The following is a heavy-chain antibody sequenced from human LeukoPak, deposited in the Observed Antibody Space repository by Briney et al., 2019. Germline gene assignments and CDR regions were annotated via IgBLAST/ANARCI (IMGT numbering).Heavy chain of an antibody. CDR3: AKGGPGGIAAYNWFDP. D-gene: IGHD6-13*01. Sequence: GGSLRLSCAASGFTFSSYGMSWVRQAPGKGLEWVSAISGSGGSTYYADSVKGRFTISRDNSKNTLYLQMNSLRAEDTAVYYCAKGGPGGIAAYNWFDPWGQGTLVTVSS. CDR1: GFTFSSYG. CDR2: ISGSGGST. V-gene: IGHV3-23*01. J-gene: IGHJ5*02.